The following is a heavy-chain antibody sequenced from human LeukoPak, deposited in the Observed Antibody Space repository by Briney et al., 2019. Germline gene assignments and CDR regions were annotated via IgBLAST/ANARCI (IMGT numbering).Heavy chain of an antibody. D-gene: IGHD1-26*01. CDR2: ISSSSTYI. J-gene: IGHJ4*02. Sequence: GGSLRLSCAASGXTFSSHSMNWVRQAPGKGLEWVSSISSSSTYIYYADSVKGRFTISRDNAKSSLYLQMNSLRAEDTAVYYCARDAIVGATNFDYWGQGTLVTVSA. CDR1: GXTFSSHS. CDR3: ARDAIVGATNFDY. V-gene: IGHV3-21*01.